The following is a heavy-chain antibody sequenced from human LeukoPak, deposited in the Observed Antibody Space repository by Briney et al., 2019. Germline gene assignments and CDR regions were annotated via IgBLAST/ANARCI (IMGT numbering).Heavy chain of an antibody. J-gene: IGHJ5*02. CDR3: ARQEYCSGASCYTWFDP. Sequence: GESLKISCKGSGYRFSSYWIVWVRQMPGKGLEWMGTIYPDDSNTRYSPSFQGQVTISADKSINTAYLQWNSLKASDTAMYYCARQEYCSGASCYTWFDPWGQGTLVTVSS. D-gene: IGHD2-15*01. CDR1: GYRFSSYW. CDR2: IYPDDSNT. V-gene: IGHV5-51*01.